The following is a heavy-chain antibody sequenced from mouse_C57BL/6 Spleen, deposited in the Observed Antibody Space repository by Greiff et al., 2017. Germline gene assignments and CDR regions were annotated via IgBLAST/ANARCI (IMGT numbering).Heavy chain of an antibody. CDR3: ARSYGYDVDYAMDY. J-gene: IGHJ4*01. D-gene: IGHD2-2*01. CDR2: IRNKANGYTT. Sequence: EVMLVESGGGLVQPGGSLSLSCAASGFTFTDYYMSWVRQPPGKALEWLGFIRNKANGYTTVYSASVKGRFTISRDNSQSILYLQMNALRAEDSATYDCARSYGYDVDYAMDYWGQGTSVTVSS. V-gene: IGHV7-3*01. CDR1: GFTFTDYY.